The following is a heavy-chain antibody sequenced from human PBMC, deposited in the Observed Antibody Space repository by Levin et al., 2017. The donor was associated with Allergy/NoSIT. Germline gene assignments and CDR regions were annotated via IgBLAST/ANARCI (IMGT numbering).Heavy chain of an antibody. Sequence: SETLSLTCTVSGGSISSYYWSWIRQPPGKGLEWIGYIYYSGSTNYNPSLKSRVTISVDTSKNQFSLKLSSVTAADTAVYYCARLGSSGWYTGAFDFWGQGTMVTVSS. J-gene: IGHJ3*01. CDR3: ARLGSSGWYTGAFDF. D-gene: IGHD6-19*01. CDR1: GGSISSYY. V-gene: IGHV4-59*08. CDR2: IYYSGST.